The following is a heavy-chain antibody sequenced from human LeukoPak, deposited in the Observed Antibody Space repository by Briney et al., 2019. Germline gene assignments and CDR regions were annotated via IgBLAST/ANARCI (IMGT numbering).Heavy chain of an antibody. D-gene: IGHD6-6*01. J-gene: IGHJ4*02. CDR3: ARDVRPGY. Sequence: PGGSLRLSCAASGFTLSSYWMRWVRQAPGEGLEWVANIKQDGTEKYYMDSVKGRFSISRDNAKNSLYLQMNALRAEDTAVYYCARDVRPGYWGQGTLVTVST. CDR1: GFTLSSYW. CDR2: IKQDGTEK. V-gene: IGHV3-7*04.